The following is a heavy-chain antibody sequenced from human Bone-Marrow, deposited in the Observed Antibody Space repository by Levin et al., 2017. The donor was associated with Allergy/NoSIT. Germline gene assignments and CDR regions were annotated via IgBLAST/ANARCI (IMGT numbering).Heavy chain of an antibody. D-gene: IGHD3-16*01. CDR3: VRGAGGLDH. Sequence: GGSLRLSYATSGFIFSNYWMHWVRQVPGKGLVWVSHITKDGSGISYVDSVKGRFTISRDNTKNTLYLQMNSLRDEDTAVYYCVRGAGGLDHWGQGTLVIVSS. V-gene: IGHV3-74*01. CDR1: GFIFSNYW. J-gene: IGHJ4*02. CDR2: ITKDGSGI.